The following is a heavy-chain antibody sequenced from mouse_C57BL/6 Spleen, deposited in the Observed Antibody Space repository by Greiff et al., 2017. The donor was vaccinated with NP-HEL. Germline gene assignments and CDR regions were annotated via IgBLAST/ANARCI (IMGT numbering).Heavy chain of an antibody. V-gene: IGHV1-42*01. CDR1: GYSFTGYY. Sequence: EVKVVESGPELVKPGASVKISCKASGYSFTGYYMNWVKQSPEKSLEWIGEINPSTGGTTYNQKFKAKATLTVDKSSSTAYMPLKSLTSEDSAVYYCARDDSYFDYWGQGTTLTVSS. D-gene: IGHD2-4*01. J-gene: IGHJ2*01. CDR2: INPSTGGT. CDR3: ARDDSYFDY.